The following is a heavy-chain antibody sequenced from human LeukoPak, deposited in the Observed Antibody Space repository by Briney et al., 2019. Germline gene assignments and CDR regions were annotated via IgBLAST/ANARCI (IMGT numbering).Heavy chain of an antibody. CDR1: GFPVSSNY. CDR3: ARETHSSSWLERRWVAYDD. CDR2: IYSGGST. V-gene: IGHV3-53*01. D-gene: IGHD6-13*01. Sequence: GSLWRSCAASGFPVSSNYGSWVRQAPGKGLEWVSVIYSGGSTYYADSVKGRFTISRDYSKNTLYLQRNSLRAEDTAVYYCARETHSSSWLERRWVAYDDWGDAALGTVSS. J-gene: IGHJ4*01.